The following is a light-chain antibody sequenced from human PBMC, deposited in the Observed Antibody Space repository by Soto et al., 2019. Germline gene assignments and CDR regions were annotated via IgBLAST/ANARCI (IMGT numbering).Light chain of an antibody. CDR3: QQFDSSVT. CDR2: GAS. V-gene: IGKV3-20*01. Sequence: EVVLTQSPVSLSLSPGERATFSCRASQSVGSNFFAWYQQKPGQAPRLLIYGASTRATGIPDRFSGSGSGTDFTLTISRLEPEDFAVYYCQQFDSSVTFGQGTKV. CDR1: QSVGSNF. J-gene: IGKJ1*01.